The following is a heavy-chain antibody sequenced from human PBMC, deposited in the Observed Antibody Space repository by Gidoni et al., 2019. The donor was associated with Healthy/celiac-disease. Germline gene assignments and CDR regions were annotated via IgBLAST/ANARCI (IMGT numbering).Heavy chain of an antibody. Sequence: GFTFSSYWMSWVRQAPGKGLEWVANIKQDGSEKYYVDSVKGRFTISRDNAKNSLYLQMDSLRAEDTAVYYCARAQRLDAFDIWGQGTMVTVSS. CDR2: IKQDGSEK. V-gene: IGHV3-7*01. D-gene: IGHD4-17*01. CDR3: ARAQRLDAFDI. CDR1: GFTFSSYW. J-gene: IGHJ3*02.